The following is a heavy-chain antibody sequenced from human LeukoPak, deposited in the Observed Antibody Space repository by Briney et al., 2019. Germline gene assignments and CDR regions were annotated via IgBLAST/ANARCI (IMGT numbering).Heavy chain of an antibody. J-gene: IGHJ5*02. CDR3: ARGDQKFDP. CDR2: IYYSGST. V-gene: IGHV4-39*07. CDR1: GGSISSSSYY. Sequence: SETLSLTCTVSGGSISSSSYYWGWIRQPPGKGLEWIGSIYYSGSTYYNPSLKSRVTISVDTSKNQFSLKLSSVTAADTAVYYCARGDQKFDPWGQGTLVTVSS.